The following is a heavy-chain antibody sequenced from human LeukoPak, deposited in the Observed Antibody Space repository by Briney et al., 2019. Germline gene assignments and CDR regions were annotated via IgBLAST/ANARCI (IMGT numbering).Heavy chain of an antibody. CDR1: GYTLTELS. J-gene: IGHJ5*02. CDR2: FDPEDGET. CDR3: ATEGGGARYCSGGSCYWGFDP. V-gene: IGHV1-24*01. Sequence: ASVKVSCKVSGYTLTELSMHWVRQAPGKGLEWMGGFDPEDGETIYAQKFQGRVTMTEDTSTDTAYMGVSSLRSEDTAVYYCATEGGGARYCSGGSCYWGFDPWGQGTLVTVSS. D-gene: IGHD2-15*01.